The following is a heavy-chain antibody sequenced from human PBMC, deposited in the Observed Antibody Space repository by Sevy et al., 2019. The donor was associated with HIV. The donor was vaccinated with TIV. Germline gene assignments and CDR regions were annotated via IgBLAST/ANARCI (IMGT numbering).Heavy chain of an antibody. CDR1: GYIFTTYW. Sequence: GESLKISCKGSGYIFTTYWIGWVRQMPGKGLEWLGIIHPGDSDIRYSPSFQGQVTISADKSLRTAYLHWISLKASDTAMYYCARRETFWSCYDEYWGQGTLVTVSS. CDR3: ARRETFWSCYDEY. J-gene: IGHJ4*02. V-gene: IGHV5-51*01. D-gene: IGHD3-3*01. CDR2: IHPGDSDI.